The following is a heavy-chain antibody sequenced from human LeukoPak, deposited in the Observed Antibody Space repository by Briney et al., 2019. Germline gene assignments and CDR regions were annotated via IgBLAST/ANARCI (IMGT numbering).Heavy chain of an antibody. CDR1: GYTFTSYD. Sequence: ASVKVSCKASGYTFTSYDINWVRQATGQGLEWMGWMNPNSGNTGYAQKFQGRVTMTRDTSISTAYMELSSLRSEDTAVYYCARDRSYYYDSSGYYPDAFDIWGQGTMVTVSS. D-gene: IGHD3-22*01. CDR2: MNPNSGNT. CDR3: ARDRSYYYDSSGYYPDAFDI. J-gene: IGHJ3*02. V-gene: IGHV1-8*01.